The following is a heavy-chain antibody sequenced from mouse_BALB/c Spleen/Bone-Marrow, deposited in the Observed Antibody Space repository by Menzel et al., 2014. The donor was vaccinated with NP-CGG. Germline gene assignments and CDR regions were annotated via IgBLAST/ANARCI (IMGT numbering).Heavy chain of an antibody. D-gene: IGHD2-9*01. J-gene: IGHJ4*01. Sequence: LVESGPELVKPGASVRVSCKASGYSFTDYNMYWVKQSHGKSLEWIGYIDPYNGGTSYNQKFKGKATLTVDKSSSTAFMHLNSLTSEDSAVYYCARAYYGYFYYAMDYWGQGTSVTVSS. CDR3: ARAYYGYFYYAMDY. V-gene: IGHV1S135*01. CDR2: IDPYNGGT. CDR1: GYSFTDYN.